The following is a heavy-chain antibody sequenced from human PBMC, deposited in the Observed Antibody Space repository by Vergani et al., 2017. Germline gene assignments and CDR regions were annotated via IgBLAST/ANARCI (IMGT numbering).Heavy chain of an antibody. CDR2: ISSSSSYI. CDR3: ARAPLSSPGGDY. Sequence: EVQLVESGGGLVKPGGSLRLSCAASGFTFSSYSMNWVRQAPGKGLEWVSSISSSSSYIYYADSVKGRFTISRDNAKNSLYLQMNSLGAEDTAVYYCARAPLSSPGGDYWGQGTLVTVSA. V-gene: IGHV3-21*01. CDR1: GFTFSSYS. J-gene: IGHJ4*02. D-gene: IGHD1-14*01.